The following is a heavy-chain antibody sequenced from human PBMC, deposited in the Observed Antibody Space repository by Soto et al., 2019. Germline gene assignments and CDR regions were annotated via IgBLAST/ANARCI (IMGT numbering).Heavy chain of an antibody. D-gene: IGHD2-15*01. CDR1: GYVLIGFS. V-gene: IGHV1-2*02. J-gene: IGHJ6*02. Sequence: SVKVSCKASGYVLIGFSLHWVRQAPVQGLEWLGWINPKNGDTNYAQKFQGRVTMTRDTSINTVYMELNSLKSDDTAVYYCSKGRWTVGHCSGGSCYDGMDVWGQGTTVTVSS. CDR3: SKGRWTVGHCSGGSCYDGMDV. CDR2: INPKNGDT.